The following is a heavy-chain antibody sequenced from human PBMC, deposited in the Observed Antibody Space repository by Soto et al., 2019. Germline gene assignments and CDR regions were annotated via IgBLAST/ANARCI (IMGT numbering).Heavy chain of an antibody. Sequence: EVQLVESGGGLVQPGGSLRLSCAASGFTFSSYWMSWVRQAPGKGLEWVANIKQDGSEKYYVDSVKGRFTIARDNAKNSLYLQMNSLRAEDTAVYYCVLMVLSGMDVWGQGSTLTVSS. CDR3: VLMVLSGMDV. CDR2: IKQDGSEK. J-gene: IGHJ6*02. V-gene: IGHV3-7*05. CDR1: GFTFSSYW. D-gene: IGHD2-8*01.